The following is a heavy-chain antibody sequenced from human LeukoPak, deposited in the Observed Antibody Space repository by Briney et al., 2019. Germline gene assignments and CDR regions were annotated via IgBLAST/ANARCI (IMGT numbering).Heavy chain of an antibody. CDR2: INHSGST. CDR1: GGSFSGYY. J-gene: IGHJ6*02. D-gene: IGHD2-2*01. V-gene: IGHV4-34*01. CDR3: ARGDVVAPPYYYYGMDV. Sequence: SETLSLTCAVYGGSFSGYYWSWIRQPPGKGLEWIGEINHSGSTNYNPSLKSRVTISVDTSKNQFSLKLSSVTAADTAVYYCARGDVVAPPYYYYGMDVWGQGTTVTVSS.